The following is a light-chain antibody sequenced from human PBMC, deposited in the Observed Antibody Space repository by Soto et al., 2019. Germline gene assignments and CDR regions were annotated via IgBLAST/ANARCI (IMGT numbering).Light chain of an antibody. CDR2: SKS. CDR3: ATWGDRLNGYV. CDR1: RSYIGSNT. Sequence: QSVLAQPPSPPVTPGQSVTVSCPGSRSYIGSNTVTWYEQRPGTPPMLLPFSKSLRPAWVPERLSVARTGTSATLAISGLKSEDEADYYCATWGDRLNGYVLGSGTKVTVL. J-gene: IGLJ1*01. V-gene: IGLV1-44*01.